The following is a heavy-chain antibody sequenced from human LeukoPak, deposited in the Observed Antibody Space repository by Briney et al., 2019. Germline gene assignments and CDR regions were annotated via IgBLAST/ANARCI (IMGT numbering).Heavy chain of an antibody. CDR3: ARARGTTGTTRIAFDI. Sequence: GGSLRLSCAASGFTFSSSVMNWVRQAPGKGLEWVSSISSSSNYIYYADSVKGRFTISRDNSKNTVYLQMDSLRPEDTAVCYCARARGTTGTTRIAFDIWGKGTMVTVSS. V-gene: IGHV3-21*01. CDR1: GFTFSSSV. CDR2: ISSSSNYI. J-gene: IGHJ3*02. D-gene: IGHD1-1*01.